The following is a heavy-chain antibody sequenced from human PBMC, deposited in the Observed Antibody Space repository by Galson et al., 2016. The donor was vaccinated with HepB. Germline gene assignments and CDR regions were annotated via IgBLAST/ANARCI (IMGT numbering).Heavy chain of an antibody. V-gene: IGHV4-4*07. CDR3: ARDYYDSSRNRHDAFDI. Sequence: SETLSLTCTVSGGSISSYYWSWILQPAGKGLEWIGRFYTSGSTNYNPSLKSRVTMSVDTSKNQFSLKLSSLTAADPAVYYCARDYYDSSRNRHDAFDIWGQGTMVTVSS. CDR1: GGSISSYY. D-gene: IGHD3-22*01. CDR2: FYTSGST. J-gene: IGHJ3*02.